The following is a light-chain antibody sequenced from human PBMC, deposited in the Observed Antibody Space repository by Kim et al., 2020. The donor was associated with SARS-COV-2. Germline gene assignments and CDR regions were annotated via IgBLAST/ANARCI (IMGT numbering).Light chain of an antibody. CDR2: EVS. Sequence: GQSITISCTGTSSDVGSYNLVSWYQQHPGKAPKLMIYEVSKRPSGVSNRFSGSKSGNTASLTISGLQAEDEADYYCCSYATSSTVVFGGGTKLTVL. V-gene: IGLV2-23*02. CDR1: SSDVGSYNL. J-gene: IGLJ2*01. CDR3: CSYATSSTVV.